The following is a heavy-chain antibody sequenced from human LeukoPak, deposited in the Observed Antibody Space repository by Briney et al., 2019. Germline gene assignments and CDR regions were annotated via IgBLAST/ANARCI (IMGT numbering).Heavy chain of an antibody. D-gene: IGHD3-10*01. J-gene: IGHJ4*02. Sequence: GASVKVSCKASGYTLTELPMHWVRQAPGKGLEWMGGFDPEDGETIYAQKFQGRVTMTEDTSTDTAYMGLSSLRSEDTAVYYCATDRRSYGSFDYWGQGTLVTVSS. CDR3: ATDRRSYGSFDY. CDR1: GYTLTELP. CDR2: FDPEDGET. V-gene: IGHV1-24*01.